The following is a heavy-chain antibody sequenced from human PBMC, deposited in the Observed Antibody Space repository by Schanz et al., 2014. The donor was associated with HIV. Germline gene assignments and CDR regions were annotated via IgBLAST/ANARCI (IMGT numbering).Heavy chain of an antibody. V-gene: IGHV1-18*01. CDR2: ISAYKGNT. D-gene: IGHD2-15*01. J-gene: IGHJ6*02. CDR3: ARWGRGCSGGSCYWGYYGMDV. CDR1: GYTFTSYD. Sequence: QVQLVQSGAEVKKPGASVKVSCKASGYTFTSYDINWVRQAPGQGLEWMGWISAYKGNTYYAQKLQGRVTMTTDTSTNTAYMELRRLRSDDTAVYYCARWGRGCSGGSCYWGYYGMDVWGQGTTVTVSS.